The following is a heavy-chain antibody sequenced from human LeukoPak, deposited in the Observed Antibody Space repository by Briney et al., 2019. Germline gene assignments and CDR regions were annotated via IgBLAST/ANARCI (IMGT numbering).Heavy chain of an antibody. D-gene: IGHD2-15*01. V-gene: IGHV3-23*01. CDR3: AKERNWSVVAATLNWFDP. J-gene: IGHJ5*02. Sequence: GGSLRLSCAASGFTFSSYAMSWVRQAPGKGLEWVSAISGSGGSTYYADSVKGRFTISRDNSKNTLHLQMNSLRAEDTAVYYCAKERNWSVVAATLNWFDPWGQGTLVTVSS. CDR1: GFTFSSYA. CDR2: ISGSGGST.